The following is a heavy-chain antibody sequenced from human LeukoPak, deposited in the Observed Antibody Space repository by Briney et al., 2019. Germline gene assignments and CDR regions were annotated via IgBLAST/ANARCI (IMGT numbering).Heavy chain of an antibody. CDR3: STGPRSLPY. CDR2: ISSSGSTI. Sequence: PGGSLRLSCAASGFTFSDYYMSWLRQGPGKGLEWVSYISSSGSTIYYADSVRGRFTISRDNAKNSLYLQMNSLRAEDTAVYYCSTGPRSLPYWGPGTLVTVSS. CDR1: GFTFSDYY. V-gene: IGHV3-11*01. D-gene: IGHD4-23*01. J-gene: IGHJ4*01.